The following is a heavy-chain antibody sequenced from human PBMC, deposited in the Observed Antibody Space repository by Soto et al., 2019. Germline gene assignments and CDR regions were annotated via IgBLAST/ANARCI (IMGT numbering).Heavy chain of an antibody. D-gene: IGHD5-12*01. V-gene: IGHV1-69*13. CDR3: AREGSGYNF. Sequence: SVKVSCKASGGSFSNFGISWVRQAPGQGLEWMGGIVPVFGRPNYAQRFRGRLTITADGSTSTGYMELISLRSDDTAVYYCAREGSGYNFWGQGTQVTVSS. CDR1: GGSFSNFG. J-gene: IGHJ4*02. CDR2: IVPVFGRP.